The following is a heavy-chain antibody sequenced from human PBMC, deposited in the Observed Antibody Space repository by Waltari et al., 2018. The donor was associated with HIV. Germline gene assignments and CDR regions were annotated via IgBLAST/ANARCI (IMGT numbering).Heavy chain of an antibody. Sequence: QVQLVESGGGVVQPGRSLRLSCAASGFTFSTYGMHWVRQAPGKGGGWVASIWYDGSNKYYADSVKGRLTISRDNSKKTVYLKINRLRAEDTAVYYCAREGHYYGSGRFGGDYWGQGTLVTVSS. CDR2: IWYDGSNK. V-gene: IGHV3-33*01. D-gene: IGHD3-10*01. CDR3: AREGHYYGSGRFGGDY. J-gene: IGHJ4*02. CDR1: GFTFSTYG.